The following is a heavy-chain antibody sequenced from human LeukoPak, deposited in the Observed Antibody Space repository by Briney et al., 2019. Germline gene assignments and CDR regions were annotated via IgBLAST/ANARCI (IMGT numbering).Heavy chain of an antibody. J-gene: IGHJ4*02. CDR3: ARGALGYGDYRSFDY. CDR1: GYTFTSYD. V-gene: IGHV1-8*01. D-gene: IGHD4-17*01. Sequence: ASVKVSCKASGYTFTSYDINWARQATGQGLEWMGWLNPNSGNTGYAQKFQGRVTMTRNTSISTAYMELSSLRSEDTAVYYCARGALGYGDYRSFDYWGQGTLVTVSS. CDR2: LNPNSGNT.